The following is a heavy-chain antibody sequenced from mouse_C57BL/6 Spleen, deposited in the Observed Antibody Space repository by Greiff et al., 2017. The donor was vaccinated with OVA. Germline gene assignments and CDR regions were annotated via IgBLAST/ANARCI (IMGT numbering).Heavy chain of an antibody. CDR1: GYTFTSYW. Sequence: VQLQQPGAELVKPGASVKLSCKASGYTFTSYWMHWVKQRPGQGLEWIGLIHPNSGSTNYNEKFKSKATLTVDKSSSTAYMQHSSLTSDDSAVYYCARSPYGSSDSYWGQGTTLTVAS. CDR2: IHPNSGST. J-gene: IGHJ2*01. CDR3: ARSPYGSSDSY. V-gene: IGHV1-64*01. D-gene: IGHD1-1*01.